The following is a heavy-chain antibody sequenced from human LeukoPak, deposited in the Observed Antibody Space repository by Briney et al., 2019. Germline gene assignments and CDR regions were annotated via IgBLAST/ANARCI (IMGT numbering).Heavy chain of an antibody. CDR3: AKPLYGSSSPSPNRHYYYGMDV. CDR1: GFTFSSYG. D-gene: IGHD6-13*01. V-gene: IGHV3-30*18. Sequence: GGSLRLSCEASGFTFSSYGMHWVRQAPGKGLEWVAVISYDGSNKYYVDSVKGRFTISRDNSKNTLYLQMNSLRAEDTAVYYCAKPLYGSSSPSPNRHYYYGMDVWGKGTTVTVSS. J-gene: IGHJ6*04. CDR2: ISYDGSNK.